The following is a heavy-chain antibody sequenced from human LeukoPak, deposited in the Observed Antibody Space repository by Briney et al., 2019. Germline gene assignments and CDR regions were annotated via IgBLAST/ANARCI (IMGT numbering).Heavy chain of an antibody. CDR1: GFTFSSYE. J-gene: IGHJ4*02. Sequence: PGGSLRLSCAASGFTFSSYEMNWVRQAPGKGLEWVSYISSSGSTIYYADSVKGRFTISRDNAKNSLYLQMNSLRAEDTAVYYCAGDKTTGGWYEFDYWGQGTLVTVS. CDR2: ISSSGSTI. D-gene: IGHD6-19*01. V-gene: IGHV3-48*03. CDR3: AGDKTTGGWYEFDY.